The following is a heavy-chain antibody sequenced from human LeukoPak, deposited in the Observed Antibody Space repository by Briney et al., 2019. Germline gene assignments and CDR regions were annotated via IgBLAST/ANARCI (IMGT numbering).Heavy chain of an antibody. J-gene: IGHJ4*02. CDR1: GFTFSSFE. CDR2: IRYDGSNK. CDR3: AKTIRDYGDY. Sequence: PGGSLRLSCAASGFTFSSFEMNWVRQAPGKGLEWVAFIRYDGSNKYYADSVKGRFTISRDNSKNTLYLHMNSLTAEDTAVYYCAKTIRDYGDYWGQGTLVTVSS. V-gene: IGHV3-30*02.